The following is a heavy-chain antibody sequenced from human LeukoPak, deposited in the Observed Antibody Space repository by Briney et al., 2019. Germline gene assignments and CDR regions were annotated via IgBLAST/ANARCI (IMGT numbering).Heavy chain of an antibody. CDR2: IVVGSGNT. J-gene: IGHJ5*02. D-gene: IGHD3-22*01. CDR1: GFTFTSSA. V-gene: IGHV1-58*02. Sequence: SVKVSCKASGFTFTSSAMQWVRQARGQRLEWIGWIVVGSGNTNYAQKFQERVTITRDMSTSTAYMELSSLRSEDTAEYYCAASGRTYYYDSSGYSEFDPWGQGTLVTVSS. CDR3: AASGRTYYYDSSGYSEFDP.